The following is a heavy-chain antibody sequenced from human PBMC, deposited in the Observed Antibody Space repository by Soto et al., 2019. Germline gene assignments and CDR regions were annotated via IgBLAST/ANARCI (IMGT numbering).Heavy chain of an antibody. J-gene: IGHJ5*02. V-gene: IGHV1-69*04. CDR2: IIPILGIA. D-gene: IGHD2-2*01. CDR1: GGTFRSYT. Sequence: GASVKVSRQASGGTFRSYTISLVRQAPGQGLEWMGRIIPILGIANYAQKFQGRVTITADKSTSTAYMELSSLRTEDTAVYYCARDHPTAPDIVVVPAAIFPYNWFDPWGQGTLVTVSS. CDR3: ARDHPTAPDIVVVPAAIFPYNWFDP.